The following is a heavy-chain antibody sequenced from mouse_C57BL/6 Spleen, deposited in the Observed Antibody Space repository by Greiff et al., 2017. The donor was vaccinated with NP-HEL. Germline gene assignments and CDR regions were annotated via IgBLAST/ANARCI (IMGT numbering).Heavy chain of an antibody. CDR2: IYPGSGST. D-gene: IGHD1-1*01. V-gene: IGHV1-55*01. CDR3: ARGNYYGSSYLDY. J-gene: IGHJ2*01. CDR1: GYTFTSYW. Sequence: VQLQQPGAELVKPGASVKMSCKASGYTFTSYWITWVKQRPGQGLEWIGDIYPGSGSTNYNEKFKSKATLTVDTSSSTAYMQLSRLTSEDSAVYYCARGNYYGSSYLDYWGQGTTLTVSS.